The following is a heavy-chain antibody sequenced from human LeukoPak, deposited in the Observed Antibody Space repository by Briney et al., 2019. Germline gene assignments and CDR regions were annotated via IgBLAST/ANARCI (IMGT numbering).Heavy chain of an antibody. V-gene: IGHV3-66*01. CDR3: ATSDYVWGSYRPDY. D-gene: IGHD3-16*02. J-gene: IGHJ4*02. CDR2: IRSDGST. CDR1: GLTVSTNY. Sequence: GGSLRLSCAASGLTVSTNYMSWVRQAPGKGLEWVSVIRSDGSTYYVDSVKGRFIISRDNSKNTLYLQMNSLRAEDTAVYYCATSDYVWGSYRPDYWGQGTLVTVSS.